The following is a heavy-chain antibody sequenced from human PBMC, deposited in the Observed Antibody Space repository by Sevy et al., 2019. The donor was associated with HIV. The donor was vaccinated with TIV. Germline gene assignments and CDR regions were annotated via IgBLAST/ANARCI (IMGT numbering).Heavy chain of an antibody. V-gene: IGHV3-7*01. D-gene: IGHD6-19*01. Sequence: GGSLRLSCAASGFTFTNFWMSLVRQAPGKGLEWVANVNNDGSGQKYADSVKGRFIISRDNAKNSLYLQMNSLRTEDTAVYYCARNSGNWGQGTLVTVSS. CDR2: VNNDGSGQ. J-gene: IGHJ4*02. CDR1: GFTFTNFW. CDR3: ARNSGN.